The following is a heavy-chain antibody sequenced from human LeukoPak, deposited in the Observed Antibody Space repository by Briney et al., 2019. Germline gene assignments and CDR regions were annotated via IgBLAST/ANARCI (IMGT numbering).Heavy chain of an antibody. Sequence: PSETLCLTCTVSGGSISSYYWSWVRQPPGKGLEWIGYIYYSGSTNYNPSLKSRVTISVDTSKKQFSLKLSSATAADTAVYYCARVLDLSKRGLDAFDIWGQGTMVTASS. CDR3: ARVLDLSKRGLDAFDI. CDR1: GGSISSYY. V-gene: IGHV4-59*01. D-gene: IGHD3-16*01. CDR2: IYYSGST. J-gene: IGHJ3*02.